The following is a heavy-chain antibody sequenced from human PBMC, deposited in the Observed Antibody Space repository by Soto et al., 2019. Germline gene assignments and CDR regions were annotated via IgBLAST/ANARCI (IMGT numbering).Heavy chain of an antibody. D-gene: IGHD3-3*01. J-gene: IGHJ4*02. CDR1: GGSFKSGSYS. Sequence: SETLSLTCTVSGGSFKSGSYSWSWIRQPPGKGLEWIGYVYHTGRTSYNPSLESRVSISMDTSKNQFSLNLDSVTAADTAVYFCARDFAYFDSWGRGTLVTVSS. CDR3: ARDFAYFDS. V-gene: IGHV4-61*01. CDR2: VYHTGRT.